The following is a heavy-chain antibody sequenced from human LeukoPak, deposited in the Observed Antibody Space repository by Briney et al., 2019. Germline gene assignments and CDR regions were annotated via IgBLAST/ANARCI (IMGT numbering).Heavy chain of an antibody. J-gene: IGHJ4*02. CDR1: GGSFSGYY. V-gene: IGHV4-34*01. CDR2: INHSGST. Sequence: SETLSLTSAVYGGSFSGYYWSWIRQPPGKGLEWIGEINHSGSTNYNPSLKSRVTISVDTSKNQFSLKLSSVTAADTAVYYCASFDSSGWYPNFNYWGQGTLVTVSS. D-gene: IGHD6-19*01. CDR3: ASFDSSGWYPNFNY.